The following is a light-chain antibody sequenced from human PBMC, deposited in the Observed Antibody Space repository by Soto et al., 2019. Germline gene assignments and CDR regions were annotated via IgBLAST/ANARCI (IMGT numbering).Light chain of an antibody. CDR3: QQYNNWPPTT. CDR2: GAS. J-gene: IGKJ1*01. V-gene: IGKV3-15*01. Sequence: EVVMTQSPATLCVSPGERATLSCRASQSVSSNLAWYHQKPGQAPRLLIYGASTRATDIPARFSGSGSGTEFTLTISSLQSEDFAAYYCQQYNNWPPTTFGQGTTGDIK. CDR1: QSVSSN.